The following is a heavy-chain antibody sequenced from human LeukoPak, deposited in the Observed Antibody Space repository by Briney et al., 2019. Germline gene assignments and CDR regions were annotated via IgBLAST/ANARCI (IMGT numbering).Heavy chain of an antibody. CDR3: AKGRTAVAGVYFFDN. J-gene: IGHJ4*02. D-gene: IGHD6-19*01. Sequence: GWSLRLSCAASGFTLSSYAMTWVRQAPGKGLEWVSAISGSGISTYYTDSVKGRFTISRDNSKNTLYLQMNSLRAEDTALYHCAKGRTAVAGVYFFDNWGQGTLVAVSS. CDR2: ISGSGIST. V-gene: IGHV3-23*01. CDR1: GFTLSSYA.